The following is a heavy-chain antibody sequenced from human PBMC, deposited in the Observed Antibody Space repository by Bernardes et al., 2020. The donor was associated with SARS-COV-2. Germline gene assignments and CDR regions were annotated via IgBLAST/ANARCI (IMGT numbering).Heavy chain of an antibody. CDR1: GFTFSSYS. J-gene: IGHJ6*02. CDR3: ARWVPYGMDV. CDR2: ISSSSGTI. V-gene: IGHV3-48*01. D-gene: IGHD1-26*01. Sequence: GGSLRLSCAASGFTFSSYSMNWVRQAPGKGLEWVSYISSSSGTIYYADSVKGRFTISRDNAKNSLYLQMNSLRVEDTAVYYCARWVPYGMDVWGQGTTVTVSS.